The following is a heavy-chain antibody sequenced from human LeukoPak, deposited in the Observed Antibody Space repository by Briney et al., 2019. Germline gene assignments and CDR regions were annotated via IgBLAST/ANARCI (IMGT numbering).Heavy chain of an antibody. V-gene: IGHV4-34*01. J-gene: IGHJ4*02. CDR3: ARGILVTVYAAFDY. D-gene: IGHD2-8*01. Sequence: SETLSLTCGVYGGSFSGYYWTWIRQSPGMGLEWIGEIIHSGSTNYNPSLTSRVTISVDTSKNQFSLELSSVTAADTAVYYCARGILVTVYAAFDYWGQGTLVAVSS. CDR1: GGSFSGYY. CDR2: IIHSGST.